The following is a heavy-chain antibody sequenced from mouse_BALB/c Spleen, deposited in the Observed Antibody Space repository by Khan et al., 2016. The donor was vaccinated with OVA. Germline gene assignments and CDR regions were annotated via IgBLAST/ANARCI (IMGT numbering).Heavy chain of an antibody. CDR1: DYTFTSYY. CDR3: TRSGYGTFAY. Sequence: QVRLQQSGAELVKPEASVRLSCKASDYTFTSYYLYWVKQRPGQGLEWIGDINPSNGGTNFNEKFKSKATLTGDKSSSTAYMQLSSLTSEDSAVYYCTRSGYGTFAYWGQGTLVTVSA. J-gene: IGHJ3*01. V-gene: IGHV1S81*02. D-gene: IGHD4-1*01. CDR2: INPSNGGT.